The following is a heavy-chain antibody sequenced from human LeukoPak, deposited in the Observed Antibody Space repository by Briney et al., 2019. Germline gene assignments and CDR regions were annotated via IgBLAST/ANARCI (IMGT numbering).Heavy chain of an antibody. Sequence: GGSLRLSCAASGXTFSSYAMSWVRQAPGKGLEWVSVISGSGNTFYADSVKGRFTISRDNSKNTLYLQMNSLRAEDTAVYYCANSERSNWNYYFDYWGQGTLVTVSS. CDR3: ANSERSNWNYYFDY. CDR2: ISGSGNT. V-gene: IGHV3-23*01. D-gene: IGHD1-1*01. J-gene: IGHJ4*02. CDR1: GXTFSSYA.